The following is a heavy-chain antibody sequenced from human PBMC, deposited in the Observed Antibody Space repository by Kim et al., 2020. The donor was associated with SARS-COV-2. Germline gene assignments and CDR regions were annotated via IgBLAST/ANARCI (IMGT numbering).Heavy chain of an antibody. V-gene: IGHV3-74*01. Sequence: YPDYVKGRFTIYRDNTKNPVYLQMNSLRAEDTAVYYCSRDLRGIDDYWGQGTLVTVSS. CDR3: SRDLRGIDDY. D-gene: IGHD3-10*01. J-gene: IGHJ4*02.